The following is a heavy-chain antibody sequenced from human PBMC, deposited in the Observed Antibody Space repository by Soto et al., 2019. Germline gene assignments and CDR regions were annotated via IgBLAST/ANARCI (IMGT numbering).Heavy chain of an antibody. CDR1: GGSISSSGSA. CDR3: ARHIHNQGFEHYFDS. Sequence: ASETLSLTCNASGGSISSSGSAWGWIRQSPGKGLEWIGTIDYSGNIYYIPSLKSRITISVDTPKNQISLTLSSVTAADTAVYYCARHIHNQGFEHYFDSWGQGILVTVSS. CDR2: IDYSGNI. D-gene: IGHD1-1*01. V-gene: IGHV4-39*01. J-gene: IGHJ4*02.